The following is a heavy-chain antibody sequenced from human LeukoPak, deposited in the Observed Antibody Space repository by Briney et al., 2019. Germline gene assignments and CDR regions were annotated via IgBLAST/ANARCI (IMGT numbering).Heavy chain of an antibody. V-gene: IGHV3-48*03. CDR3: AREATGFDY. Sequence: PGGSLRLSCAASGFTFSSYEINWVRQAPGKGLEWVSYISDSGTTIYYTDSVKGRFTISRDNAKNSVYLQMNRLRAEDTAVYYCAREATGFDYWGQGTLVTVSS. CDR1: GFTFSSYE. CDR2: ISDSGTTI. J-gene: IGHJ4*02.